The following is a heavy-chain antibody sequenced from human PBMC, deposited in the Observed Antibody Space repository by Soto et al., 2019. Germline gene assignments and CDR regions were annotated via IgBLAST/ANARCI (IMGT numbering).Heavy chain of an antibody. Sequence: QVQLVQSGAEVRKPGASVKVSCKAAGYSFTSYGITWVRQAAGQGLEWMGGTYKSNTNYAQKVQGRVTMTTDTSTSTAYMELRSLTSDDTAVYYCARGPTVGDFWGQGTLVTVSS. J-gene: IGHJ3*01. CDR1: GYSFTSYG. V-gene: IGHV1-18*01. D-gene: IGHD3-16*01. CDR2: TYKSNT. CDR3: ARGPTVGDF.